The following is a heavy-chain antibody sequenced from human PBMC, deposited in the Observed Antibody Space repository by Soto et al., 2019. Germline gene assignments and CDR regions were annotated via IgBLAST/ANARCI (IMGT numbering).Heavy chain of an antibody. Sequence: VASVKVSCKASGYTFTSYGISWVRQAPGQGLEWMGWISAYNGNTNYAQKLQGRVTMTTGTSTSTAYMELRSLRSDDTAVYYCARINIVVVPAATDGPHYYYYGMDVWGQGTTVTVSS. D-gene: IGHD2-2*01. CDR1: GYTFTSYG. J-gene: IGHJ6*02. CDR3: ARINIVVVPAATDGPHYYYYGMDV. CDR2: ISAYNGNT. V-gene: IGHV1-18*01.